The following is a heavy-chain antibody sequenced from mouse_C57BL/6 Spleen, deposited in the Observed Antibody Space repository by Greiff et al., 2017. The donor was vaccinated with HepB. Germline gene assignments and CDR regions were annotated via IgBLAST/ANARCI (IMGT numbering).Heavy chain of an antibody. CDR2: IYPSDSET. CDR1: GYTFTSYW. D-gene: IGHD3-1*01. Sequence: VKLKQPGAELVRPGSSVKLSCKASGYTFTSYWMDWVKQRPGQGLEWIGNIYPSDSETHYNQKFKDKATLTVDKSSSTAYMQLSSLTSEDSAVYYCARSGAPADYWGQGTSVTVSS. V-gene: IGHV1-61*01. CDR3: ARSGAPADY. J-gene: IGHJ4*01.